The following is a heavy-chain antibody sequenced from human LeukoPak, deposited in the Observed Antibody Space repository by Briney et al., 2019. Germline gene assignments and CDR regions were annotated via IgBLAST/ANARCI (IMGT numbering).Heavy chain of an antibody. CDR2: INHSGST. CDR3: ARVERWVSVRGVTLNWFDP. D-gene: IGHD5-18*01. V-gene: IGHV4-34*01. CDR1: GGSFSGYY. J-gene: IGHJ5*02. Sequence: PSETLSLTCAVYGGSFSGYYWSWIRQPPGKGLEWIGEINHSGSTNYNPSLKSRVTISVDTSKNQFSLKLSSVTAADTAVYYCARVERWVSVRGVTLNWFDPWGQGTLVTVSS.